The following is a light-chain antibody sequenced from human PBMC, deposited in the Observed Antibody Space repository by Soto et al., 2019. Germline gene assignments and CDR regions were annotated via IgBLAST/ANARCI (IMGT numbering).Light chain of an antibody. J-gene: IGLJ2*01. Sequence: QSAPTQPASVSGSPGQSITISCTGTNGDVGSYDLVSWYQQYPGKAPKLIIYEVNKRPSGVSNRFSGAKSGNTASLTISGLQTEDEADYDCCSYAGGNTLIFGGGTKLTVL. CDR1: NGDVGSYDL. CDR2: EVN. CDR3: CSYAGGNTLI. V-gene: IGLV2-23*02.